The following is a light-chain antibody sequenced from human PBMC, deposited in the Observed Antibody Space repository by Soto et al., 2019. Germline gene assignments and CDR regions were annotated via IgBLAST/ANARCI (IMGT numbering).Light chain of an antibody. CDR2: GAS. Sequence: ENVLTQSPGTLSLSPGERATLSCRASQSVSSTYLAWYQQKPGQAPRLLIYGASSRATGIPDRFSGSGSGTDFTLTISRLEPEDFAVYYCQQYSTLPWTFGQGTKVDIK. V-gene: IGKV3-20*01. J-gene: IGKJ1*01. CDR1: QSVSSTY. CDR3: QQYSTLPWT.